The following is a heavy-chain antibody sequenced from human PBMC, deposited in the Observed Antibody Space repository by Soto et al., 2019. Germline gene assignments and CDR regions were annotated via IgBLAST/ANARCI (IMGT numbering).Heavy chain of an antibody. Sequence: SETLSLACAVYGGSLSGYYWSWIRQPPGKGQEWNGENNHSGSTNYNPSLKNRVTISVDTSKNQFSLKLSSVTAAEMAVYYFARDGGRYDILTGHSPIDYWGQGTLVTVSS. CDR2: NNHSGST. D-gene: IGHD3-9*01. J-gene: IGHJ4*02. V-gene: IGHV4-34*01. CDR1: GGSLSGYY. CDR3: ARDGGRYDILTGHSPIDY.